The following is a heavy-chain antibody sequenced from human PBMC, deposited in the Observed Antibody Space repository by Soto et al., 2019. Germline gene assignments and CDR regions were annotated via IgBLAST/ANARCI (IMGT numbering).Heavy chain of an antibody. D-gene: IGHD3-16*01. CDR1: GDSFSSDDYY. J-gene: IGHJ4*02. CDR3: ARCDMITPPDY. Sequence: SETLSLTCTVSGDSFSSDDYYWSWIRQPPGKGLEWIGYISYRGSTYYNPSLKSRVTISVDTSKNQFSLKLSSVTAADTAVYYCARCDMITPPDYWGQGTLVTSPQ. V-gene: IGHV4-30-4*01. CDR2: ISYRGST.